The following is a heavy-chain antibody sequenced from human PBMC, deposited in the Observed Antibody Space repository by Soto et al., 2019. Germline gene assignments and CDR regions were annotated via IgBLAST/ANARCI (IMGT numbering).Heavy chain of an antibody. CDR3: ARGERRITMVRGANWFDP. D-gene: IGHD3-10*01. CDR1: GSSISSSNW. CDR2: IYHSGST. J-gene: IGHJ5*02. Sequence: QVQLQESGPGLVKPSGTLSLTCAVSGSSISSSNWWSWVRQPPGKGLEWIGEIYHSGSTNYNPSLKSRVTISVDKSKNQFSLKLSSVTAADTAVYYCARGERRITMVRGANWFDPWGQGTLVTVSS. V-gene: IGHV4-4*02.